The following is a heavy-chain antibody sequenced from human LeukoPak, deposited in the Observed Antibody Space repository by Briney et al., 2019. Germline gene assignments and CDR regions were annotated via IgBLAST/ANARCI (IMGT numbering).Heavy chain of an antibody. CDR2: ISSSSSYI. Sequence: GGSLRLSCAASGFTFSSYSMNWVRQAPGKGLEWVSSISSSSSYIYYADSVKGQFTISRDNAKNSLYLQMNSLRAEDTAVYYCARAGGEMATISYFDYWGQGTLVTVSS. CDR3: ARAGGEMATISYFDY. J-gene: IGHJ4*02. V-gene: IGHV3-21*01. CDR1: GFTFSSYS. D-gene: IGHD5-24*01.